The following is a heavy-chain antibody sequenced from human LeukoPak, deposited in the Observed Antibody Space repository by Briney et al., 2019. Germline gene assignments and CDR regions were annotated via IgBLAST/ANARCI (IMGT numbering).Heavy chain of an antibody. Sequence: SETLSLTCTVSGGSIISYYWSWIRQPPGKGLEWIGYIYYSGSTNYNPSLKSRVTISVDTSKNQFSLKLSSVTAADTAVYYCASGPRSYYDFWSGYYTGSWFDPWGQGTLVTVSS. CDR2: IYYSGST. D-gene: IGHD3-3*01. CDR1: GGSIISYY. V-gene: IGHV4-59*01. J-gene: IGHJ5*02. CDR3: ASGPRSYYDFWSGYYTGSWFDP.